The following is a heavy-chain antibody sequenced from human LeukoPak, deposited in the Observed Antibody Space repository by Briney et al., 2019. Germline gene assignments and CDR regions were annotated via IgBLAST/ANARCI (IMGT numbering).Heavy chain of an antibody. J-gene: IGHJ6*02. CDR3: ARPITSYYYYGMDV. V-gene: IGHV3-23*01. D-gene: IGHD3-10*01. CDR2: ISNNGGYT. CDR1: GFTFSSSA. Sequence: GGSLRLSCAASGFTFSSSAMSWVRQAPGKGLEWVSAISNNGGYTYYADSVQGRFTISRDNSKSTLCLQMNSLRAEDTAVYYCARPITSYYYYGMDVWGQGTTVTVSS.